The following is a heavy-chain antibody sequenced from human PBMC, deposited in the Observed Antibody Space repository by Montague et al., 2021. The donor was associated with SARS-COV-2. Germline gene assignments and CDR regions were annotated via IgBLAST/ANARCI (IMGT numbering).Heavy chain of an antibody. CDR2: IYHSGGT. Sequence: SETLSLTCAVSGGSISSSNWWSWVRQPPGKGLEWIGEIYHSGGTNYNPSLKSRVTISVDKSKNQFSLKLSSVTAADTAVYYCARDSSGWSRFDYWGQGTLVTVSS. CDR3: ARDSSGWSRFDY. V-gene: IGHV4-4*02. CDR1: GGSISSSNW. J-gene: IGHJ4*02. D-gene: IGHD6-19*01.